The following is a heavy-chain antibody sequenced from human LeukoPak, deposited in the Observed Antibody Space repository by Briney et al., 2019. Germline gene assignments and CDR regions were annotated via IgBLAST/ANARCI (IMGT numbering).Heavy chain of an antibody. CDR1: GFTFSSYA. CDR3: ARLWFGEFLVDY. Sequence: GSLRLSCAASGFTFSSYAMSWVRQAPGKGLEWIGSIYYTGSTYYNPSLKSRVTISVDTSKNQFSLNLSPVTAADTAVYYCARLWFGEFLVDYWGQGTLVTVSS. D-gene: IGHD3-10*01. CDR2: IYYTGST. V-gene: IGHV4-39*01. J-gene: IGHJ4*02.